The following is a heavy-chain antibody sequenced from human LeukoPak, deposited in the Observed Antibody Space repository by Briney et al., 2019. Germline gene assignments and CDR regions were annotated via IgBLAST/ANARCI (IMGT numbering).Heavy chain of an antibody. Sequence: SETLSLTCTVSGGSISSYYWSWIGQPAGKGLEWIGYIYYSGSTNYNPSLKCRVPISVDTSKNQFSLKLSSVTAADTAVYYCARGGIAARPDWFDPWGQGTLVTVSS. CDR3: ARGGIAARPDWFDP. D-gene: IGHD6-6*01. V-gene: IGHV4-59*01. CDR2: IYYSGST. CDR1: GGSISSYY. J-gene: IGHJ5*02.